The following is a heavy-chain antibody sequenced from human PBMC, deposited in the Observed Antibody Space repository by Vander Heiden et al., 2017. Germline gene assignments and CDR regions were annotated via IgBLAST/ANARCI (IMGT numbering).Heavy chain of an antibody. Sequence: QEQLVQSGPELKKPGSSVKVSCKASGGTFRSYVFSWVRQAPGQGLEWMGGIIPAFGSTNFAQTFQGRVTFSADESTSTAYMELSNLSSDDTAVYYCASNSVDCGATICYDGLHIWGQGTRVTVSS. CDR1: GGTFRSYV. V-gene: IGHV1-69*01. J-gene: IGHJ3*02. CDR2: IIPAFGST. CDR3: ASNSVDCGATICYDGLHI. D-gene: IGHD2-21*01.